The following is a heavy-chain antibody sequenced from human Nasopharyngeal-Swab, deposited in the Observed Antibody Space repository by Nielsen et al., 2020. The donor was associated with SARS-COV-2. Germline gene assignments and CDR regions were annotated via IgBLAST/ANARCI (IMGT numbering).Heavy chain of an antibody. Sequence: GGSLRLSCAASGFTFSSYSMNWVRQAPGKGLEWVSSISSSSSYIYYGDSVKGRFTISRDNAKNSLYLLMNSLRAEDTAVYYCAREYSSGWYGRWFDPWGQGTLVTVSS. V-gene: IGHV3-21*04. CDR2: ISSSSSYI. CDR1: GFTFSSYS. CDR3: AREYSSGWYGRWFDP. J-gene: IGHJ5*02. D-gene: IGHD6-19*01.